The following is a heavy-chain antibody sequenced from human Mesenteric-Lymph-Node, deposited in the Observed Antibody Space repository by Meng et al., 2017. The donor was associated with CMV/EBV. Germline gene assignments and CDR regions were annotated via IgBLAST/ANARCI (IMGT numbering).Heavy chain of an antibody. Sequence: GESLKISCAASGFTFSSYSTNWVRQAPGKGLEWVSSISSSSSYIYYADSVKGRFTISRDNAKNSLYLQMNSLRAEDTAVYYCARRYSSSSGRNFDYWGQGTLVTSPQ. CDR1: GFTFSSYS. D-gene: IGHD6-6*01. CDR2: ISSSSSYI. V-gene: IGHV3-21*01. J-gene: IGHJ4*02. CDR3: ARRYSSSSGRNFDY.